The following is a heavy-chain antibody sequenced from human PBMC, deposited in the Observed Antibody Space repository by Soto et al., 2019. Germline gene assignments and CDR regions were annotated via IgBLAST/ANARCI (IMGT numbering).Heavy chain of an antibody. CDR1: GGSISSYY. CDR3: ARHLLLYYYDSSGYYLRDAFDI. Sequence: SETLSLTCTVSGGSISSYYWSWIRQPPGKGLEWIGYISYSESTNYNPSLKSRVTISVDTSKNQFSLKLSSVTAADTAVYYCARHLLLYYYDSSGYYLRDAFDIWGQGTMVTVSS. D-gene: IGHD3-22*01. CDR2: ISYSEST. V-gene: IGHV4-59*08. J-gene: IGHJ3*02.